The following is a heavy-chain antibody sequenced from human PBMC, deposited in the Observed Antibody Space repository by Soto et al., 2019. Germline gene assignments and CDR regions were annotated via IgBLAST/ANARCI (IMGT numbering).Heavy chain of an antibody. J-gene: IGHJ5*02. Sequence: SETLSLTCAVSGGSISRGGYSWSWIRQPPGKGLEWIGYIYHSGSTYYNPSLKSRVTISVDRSKNQFSLKLSSVTAADTAVYYCARVPGPWGQGTLVTVSS. CDR1: GGSISRGGYS. D-gene: IGHD3-10*01. CDR3: ARVPGP. CDR2: IYHSGST. V-gene: IGHV4-30-2*01.